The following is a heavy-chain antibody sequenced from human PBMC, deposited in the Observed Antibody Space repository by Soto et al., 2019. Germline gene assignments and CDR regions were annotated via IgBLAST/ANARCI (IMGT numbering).Heavy chain of an antibody. Sequence: PGGSLRLSCVASAFTFSSYAMGWVRQAPGKGLDWVSVLSGSGGITYSADSVEGRFTISRDNSKNILYLQMNSLRAEDTAVYYCAKGITGTGGYYYYSMDVWGKGTAVTVSS. CDR2: LSGSGGIT. D-gene: IGHD2-15*01. V-gene: IGHV3-23*01. J-gene: IGHJ6*04. CDR1: AFTFSSYA. CDR3: AKGITGTGGYYYYSMDV.